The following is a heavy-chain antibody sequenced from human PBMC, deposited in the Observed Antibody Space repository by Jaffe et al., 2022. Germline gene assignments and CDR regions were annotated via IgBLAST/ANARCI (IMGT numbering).Heavy chain of an antibody. D-gene: IGHD1-1*01. CDR1: GYSISSGYY. CDR3: VTSRFHWNDRYYYYYMDD. J-gene: IGHJ6*03. V-gene: IGHV4-38-2*02. CDR2: IYHSGSA. Sequence: QVQLQESGPGLVKPSETLSLTCTVSGYSISSGYYWGWIRQPPGMGLEWIGSIYHSGSAYYNPSLKSRVTMSVDTSKNQFSLRLSSVTAADTALYYCVTSRFHWNDRYYYYYMDDWGKGTTVTVSS.